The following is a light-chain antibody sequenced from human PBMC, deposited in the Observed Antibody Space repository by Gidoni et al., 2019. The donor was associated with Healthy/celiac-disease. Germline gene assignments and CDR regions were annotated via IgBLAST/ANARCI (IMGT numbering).Light chain of an antibody. CDR1: KLGDKY. CDR3: QAWDSSTAAAYV. V-gene: IGLV3-1*01. Sequence: SYELTQPPSVSVSPGQTASITCSGDKLGDKYACWYQQKPGKSPVLVIYQDSKRPSGIPERFSGSNSGNTATLTISGTQAMDEADYYCQAWDSSTAAAYVFGTGTKVTVL. J-gene: IGLJ1*01. CDR2: QDS.